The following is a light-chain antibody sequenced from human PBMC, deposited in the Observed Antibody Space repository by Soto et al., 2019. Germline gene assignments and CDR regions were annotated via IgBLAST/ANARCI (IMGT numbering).Light chain of an antibody. CDR1: EGISSF. CDR2: AAS. CDR3: QQYYNYPLLT. V-gene: IGKV1-8*01. J-gene: IGKJ4*01. Sequence: AIRMTQSPSSFSASTGDRVTITCRASEGISSFLAWDQQKPGRAPKLLSYAASTLQSGVPSRFGGSGSGTDFTLTISGLQSEDFATYYCQQYYNYPLLTFGGGTKVEIK.